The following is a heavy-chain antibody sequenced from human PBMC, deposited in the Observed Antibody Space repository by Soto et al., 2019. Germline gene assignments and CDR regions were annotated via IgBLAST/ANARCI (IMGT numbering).Heavy chain of an antibody. CDR1: GGSISSYY. V-gene: IGHV4-59*01. CDR2: IYYSGST. Sequence: SETLSLTCTVSGGSISSYYWSWIRQPPGKGLEWIGYIYYSGSTNYNPSLKSRVTISVDTSKNQFSLKLSSVTAADTAVYYCARGGRIAAIDYWGQGTLVTVSS. D-gene: IGHD6-13*01. J-gene: IGHJ4*02. CDR3: ARGGRIAAIDY.